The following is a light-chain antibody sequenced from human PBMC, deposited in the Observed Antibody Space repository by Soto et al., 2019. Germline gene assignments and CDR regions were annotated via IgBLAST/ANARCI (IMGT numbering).Light chain of an antibody. CDR1: SSDVGGYNY. CDR2: DVS. Sequence: ALTQPASVSGSPGQSITISCTGTSSDVGGYNYVSWYQQHPGKAPKLMIYDVSNRPSGVSNRFSGTKSGNTASLTISGLQAEDEADYYCSSYTSSSTLVFGTGTKLTVL. J-gene: IGLJ1*01. V-gene: IGLV2-14*01. CDR3: SSYTSSSTLV.